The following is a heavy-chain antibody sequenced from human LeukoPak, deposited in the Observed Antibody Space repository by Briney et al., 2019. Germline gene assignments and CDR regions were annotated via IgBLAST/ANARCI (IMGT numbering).Heavy chain of an antibody. CDR1: GYRFSTYW. D-gene: IGHD6-19*01. Sequence: GESLKISCKGSGYRFSTYWIGWVRQMPGKGLEWMGIIYPGDSDIKYSPSFQGQVTISADKSISTAYLQWSSLRASDTAIYYCARREIPSSGWDYWGQGTQVTVSS. CDR3: ARREIPSSGWDY. CDR2: IYPGDSDI. J-gene: IGHJ4*02. V-gene: IGHV5-51*01.